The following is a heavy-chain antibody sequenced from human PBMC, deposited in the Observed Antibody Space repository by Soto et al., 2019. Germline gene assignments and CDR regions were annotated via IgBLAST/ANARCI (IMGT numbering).Heavy chain of an antibody. CDR3: ARTVGVGFDY. CDR1: GGSISSYY. Sequence: QVQLQESGPGLVKPSETLSLTCTVSGGSISSYYWSWIRQPPGKGLEWIGYIYYSGSTNYNPSLKSRVTISVDTSKNQFSLKLSSVTAADTAVYYCARTVGVGFDYWGQGTLVTVSS. J-gene: IGHJ4*02. CDR2: IYYSGST. D-gene: IGHD1-26*01. V-gene: IGHV4-59*01.